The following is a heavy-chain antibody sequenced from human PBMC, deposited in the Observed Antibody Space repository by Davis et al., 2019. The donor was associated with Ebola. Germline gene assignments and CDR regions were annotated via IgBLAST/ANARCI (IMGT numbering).Heavy chain of an antibody. CDR2: IKQDGSEK. Sequence: ESLKISCAASGFTFSSYWMSWVRQAPGKGLEWVANIKQDGSEKYYVDSVKGRFTISRDNAKNSLYLQMNSLRAEDTAVYYCARVVPGEMATILPDYWGQGTLVTVSS. J-gene: IGHJ4*02. CDR3: ARVVPGEMATILPDY. V-gene: IGHV3-7*01. D-gene: IGHD5-24*01. CDR1: GFTFSSYW.